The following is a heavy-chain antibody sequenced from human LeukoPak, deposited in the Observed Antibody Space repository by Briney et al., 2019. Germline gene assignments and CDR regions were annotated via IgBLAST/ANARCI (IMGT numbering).Heavy chain of an antibody. CDR2: IYHSGST. CDR1: GGSISSSNW. CDR3: ARGGPRSSGWYRF. V-gene: IGHV4-4*02. D-gene: IGHD6-19*01. Sequence: SETLSLTCTVSGGSISSSNWWSWVRQPPGKGLEWIGEIYHSGSTNYNPSLKSRVTISVDTSKNQFSLKLSSVTAADTAVYYCARGGPRSSGWYRFWGQGTLVTVSS. J-gene: IGHJ4*02.